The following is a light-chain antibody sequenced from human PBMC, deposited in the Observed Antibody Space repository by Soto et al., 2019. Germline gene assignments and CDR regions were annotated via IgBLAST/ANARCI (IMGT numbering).Light chain of an antibody. CDR2: KVS. V-gene: IGKV2-30*01. CDR1: QSLAYSDGNTY. J-gene: IGKJ2*01. CDR3: MQGTHWPPFT. Sequence: DVVMTQSPLSLPVTLGQPASISCRSSQSLAYSDGNTYLNWCQQRPGQSPRRLIYKVSNRDSGVPDRFSGSVSGTDFTLKISRVEAEDVGVSYCMQGTHWPPFTFGQGTKLEIK.